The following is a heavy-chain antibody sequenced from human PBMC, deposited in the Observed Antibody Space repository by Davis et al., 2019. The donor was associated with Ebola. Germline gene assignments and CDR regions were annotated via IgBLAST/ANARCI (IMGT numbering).Heavy chain of an antibody. CDR2: MNPNSGNT. J-gene: IGHJ4*02. CDR3: ARATTLIAATPPGY. V-gene: IGHV1-8*01. D-gene: IGHD6-13*01. CDR1: GYTFTSYD. Sequence: ASVKVSCKASGYTFTSYDINWVRQATGQGLEWMGWMNPNSGNTGYAQKFQGRVTMTRNTSISTAYMELSSLRSEDTAVYYCARATTLIAATPPGYWGQGTLVTVSS.